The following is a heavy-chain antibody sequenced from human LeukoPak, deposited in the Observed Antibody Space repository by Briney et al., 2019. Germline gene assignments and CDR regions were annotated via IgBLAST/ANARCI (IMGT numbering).Heavy chain of an antibody. Sequence: SETLSLTCTVSGGVISSYYWSWLRQPPGKGLEWLGYMYYSGGTKYNPSLMSRVTISVDRAQSQYSLSLSSATAADTAVYYCARDGLYDSSGYYMDSWGQGTLVIVSS. CDR1: GGVISSYY. J-gene: IGHJ4*02. CDR3: ARDGLYDSSGYYMDS. V-gene: IGHV4-59*01. D-gene: IGHD3-22*01. CDR2: MYYSGGT.